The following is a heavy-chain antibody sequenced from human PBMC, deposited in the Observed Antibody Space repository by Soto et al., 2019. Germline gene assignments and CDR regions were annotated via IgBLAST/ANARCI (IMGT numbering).Heavy chain of an antibody. Sequence: GTPAKVSCKASGYTFTSYYMRWARQDPRQGLEWMGIINPSGGSTSYAQKFQGRVTMTRDTSTSTVYMELSSLRSEDTAVFYCARPIYFYDSCGYFDFWVQGTLVTGFS. CDR1: GYTFTSYY. D-gene: IGHD3-22*01. V-gene: IGHV1-46*01. J-gene: IGHJ4*02. CDR2: INPSGGST. CDR3: ARPIYFYDSCGYFDF.